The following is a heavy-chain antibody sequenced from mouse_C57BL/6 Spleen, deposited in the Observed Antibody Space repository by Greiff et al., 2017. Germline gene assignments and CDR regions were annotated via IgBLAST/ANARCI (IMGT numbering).Heavy chain of an antibody. CDR1: GYSITSGYY. D-gene: IGHD2-4*01. J-gene: IGHJ4*01. Sequence: EVKLQESGPGLVKPSQSLSLTCSVTGYSITSGYYWNWIRQFPGNKLEWMGYISYDGSNNYNPSLKNRISITRDTSKNQFFLKLNSVTTEDTATYYCARDWDYEVYYAMDYWGQGTSVTVSS. CDR2: ISYDGSN. CDR3: ARDWDYEVYYAMDY. V-gene: IGHV3-6*01.